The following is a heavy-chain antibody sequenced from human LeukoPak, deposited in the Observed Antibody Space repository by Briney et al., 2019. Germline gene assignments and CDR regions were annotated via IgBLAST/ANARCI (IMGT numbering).Heavy chain of an antibody. Sequence: ASVKVSCKASGGTFSSYAISWVRQAPGQGLEWMGGIIPILGTANYAQKFQGRVTITADKSTSTAYMELSSLRSEDMAVYYCARGATVTTFDYWGQGTLVTVSS. J-gene: IGHJ4*02. V-gene: IGHV1-69*10. CDR3: ARGATVTTFDY. CDR2: IIPILGTA. CDR1: GGTFSSYA. D-gene: IGHD4-17*01.